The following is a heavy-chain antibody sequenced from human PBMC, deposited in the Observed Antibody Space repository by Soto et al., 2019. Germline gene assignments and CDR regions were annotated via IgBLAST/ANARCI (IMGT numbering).Heavy chain of an antibody. J-gene: IGHJ6*02. Sequence: SETLSRTCTVSGGSISSYYWSWIRQPPGKGLEWIGYIYYSGSTNYNPSLKSRVTISVDTSKNQFSLKLSSVTAADTAVYYCARDQITIFGDRSMDVWGQGTTVTVSS. D-gene: IGHD3-3*01. CDR1: GGSISSYY. CDR3: ARDQITIFGDRSMDV. V-gene: IGHV4-59*01. CDR2: IYYSGST.